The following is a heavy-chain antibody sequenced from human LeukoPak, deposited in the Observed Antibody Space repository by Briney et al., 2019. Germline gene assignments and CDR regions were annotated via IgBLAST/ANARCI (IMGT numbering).Heavy chain of an antibody. CDR1: GFTFSSSA. D-gene: IGHD3-3*01. CDR3: ARDGYDFWSGYYTSMDF. J-gene: IGHJ6*02. V-gene: IGHV3-23*01. Sequence: GGSLRLSCAASGFTFSSSAMSWVRQAPGKGLEWVSAISGSGGSTYFADSVKGRFTISRDNSKNTLYLQMNSLRVEDTAVYYCARDGYDFWSGYYTSMDFWGQGTTVTVSS. CDR2: ISGSGGST.